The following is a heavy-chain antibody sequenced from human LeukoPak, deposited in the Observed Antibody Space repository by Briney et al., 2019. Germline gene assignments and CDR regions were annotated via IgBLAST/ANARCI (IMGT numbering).Heavy chain of an antibody. V-gene: IGHV3-23*01. D-gene: IGHD5-24*01. CDR2: VSGSGGNR. CDR3: AKENGYKTTHFDY. J-gene: IGHJ4*02. Sequence: GGSLRLSCVASGFSFSSYAMSWVRQAPGKGLEWVSTVSGSGGNRYYADSVKGRFTISRDNSRNTQYLQMSSQRAEDTALYYCAKENGYKTTHFDYWGQGTLVTVSS. CDR1: GFSFSSYA.